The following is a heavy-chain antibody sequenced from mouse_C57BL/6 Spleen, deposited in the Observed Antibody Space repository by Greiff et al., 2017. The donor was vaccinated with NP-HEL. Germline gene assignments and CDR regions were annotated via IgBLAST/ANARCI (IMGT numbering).Heavy chain of an antibody. CDR1: GFNIKDDY. J-gene: IGHJ3*01. CDR2: IDPENGDT. Sequence: VQLQQSGAELVRPGASVKLSCTASGFNIKDDYMHWVKQRPEQGLEWIGWIDPENGDTEYASKFQGKATITADTSSNTAYLQLSSLTSEDTAVYYYTTVLVYYGTRPRFAYWGQGTLVTVSA. D-gene: IGHD2-1*01. V-gene: IGHV14-4*01. CDR3: TTVLVYYGTRPRFAY.